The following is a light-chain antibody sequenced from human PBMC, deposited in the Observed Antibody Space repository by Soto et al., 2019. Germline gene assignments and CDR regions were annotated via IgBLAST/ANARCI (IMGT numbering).Light chain of an antibody. Sequence: EIVFTQSPVTLSLSPGERATLSCRASQSINNYLAWYQQKPGQAPRLLIYDASNRATGIPARFSGSGSGTDFTLTISSLEPEDFAVYYCQQRFNWQVTFGQGTRLEI. CDR2: DAS. V-gene: IGKV3-11*01. J-gene: IGKJ5*01. CDR1: QSINNY. CDR3: QQRFNWQVT.